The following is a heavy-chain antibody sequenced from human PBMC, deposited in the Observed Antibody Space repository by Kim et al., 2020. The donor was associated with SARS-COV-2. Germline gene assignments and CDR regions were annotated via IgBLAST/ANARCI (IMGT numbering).Heavy chain of an antibody. CDR3: ARDPRITIFGVVIQGANYYGMDV. Sequence: ASVKVSCKASGYTFTSYAMNWVRQAPGQGLEWMGWINTNTGNPTYAQGFTGRFVFSLDTSVSTAYLQISSLKAEDTAVYYCARDPRITIFGVVIQGANYYGMDVWGQGTTVTAPS. D-gene: IGHD3-3*01. J-gene: IGHJ6*02. CDR1: GYTFTSYA. V-gene: IGHV7-4-1*02. CDR2: INTNTGNP.